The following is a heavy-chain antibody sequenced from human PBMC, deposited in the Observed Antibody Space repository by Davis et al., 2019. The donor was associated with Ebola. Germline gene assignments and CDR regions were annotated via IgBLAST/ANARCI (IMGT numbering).Heavy chain of an antibody. V-gene: IGHV1-8*01. CDR2: MNPNSGNT. J-gene: IGHJ5*02. CDR1: GYTFTSYD. CDR3: ARRIAARPNWFDP. Sequence: AASVKVSCKASGYTFTSYDINWVRQATGQGLEWMGWMNPNSGNTGYAQKFQGRVTMTRNTSISTAHMELSRLRSEDTAVYYCARRIAARPNWFDPWGQGTLVTVSS. D-gene: IGHD6-6*01.